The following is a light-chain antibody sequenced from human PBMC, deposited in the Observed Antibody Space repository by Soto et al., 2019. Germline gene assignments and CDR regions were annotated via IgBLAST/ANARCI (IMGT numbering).Light chain of an antibody. J-gene: IGLJ2*01. V-gene: IGLV4-69*01. CDR2: LNSDGSH. CDR3: QTWGAGSVV. CDR1: RGHRSYA. Sequence: QLVLTQSPSASASLGASVKLTCTLSRGHRSYAIAWYQQQPEKGPRYLMKLNSDGSHSKGDGIPDRFSASSSGAERYLTISSLQSEDEAEYYCQTWGAGSVVFGGGTKVTVL.